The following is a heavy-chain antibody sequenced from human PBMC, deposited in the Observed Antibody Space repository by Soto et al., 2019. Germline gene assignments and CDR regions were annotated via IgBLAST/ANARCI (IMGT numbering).Heavy chain of an antibody. CDR2: ISGHTGNT. CDR3: ARDPGTLGYYV. CDR1: GYNFTTYG. D-gene: IGHD2-15*01. J-gene: IGHJ6*02. V-gene: IGHV1-18*04. Sequence: QVQLVQSGAEVKKPGASVKVSCKTSGYNFTTYGITWVRQAPGQGLEWMGWISGHTGNTYYAQILQGRVTMSTDTSTSTAYMELRRLRSNDTAVYYCARDPGTLGYYVWGQGTKVTVSS.